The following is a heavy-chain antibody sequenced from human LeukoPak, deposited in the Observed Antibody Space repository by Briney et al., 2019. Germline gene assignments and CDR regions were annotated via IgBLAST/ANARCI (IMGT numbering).Heavy chain of an antibody. CDR2: MNPKSGNT. V-gene: IGHV1-8*03. J-gene: IGHJ4*02. Sequence: ASVKVSCKASGYTFTSYDINWVRQATGQGPEWMGWMNPKSGNTGYAQKFQGRVTITRNASISTAYMELSSLRSEDTAVYYCARGRTRSSTSCLGYWGQGTLVTVSS. CDR1: GYTFTSYD. CDR3: ARGRTRSSTSCLGY. D-gene: IGHD2-2*01.